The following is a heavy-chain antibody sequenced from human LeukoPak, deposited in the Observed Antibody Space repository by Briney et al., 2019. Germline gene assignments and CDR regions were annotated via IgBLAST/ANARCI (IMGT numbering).Heavy chain of an antibody. D-gene: IGHD3-10*01. Sequence: PGGSLRLSCAASGFSFRDYSMSWIRQAPGKGLEWVANIKEDGSEKYYGDSVEGRFTISRDNAKNSLYLHMNSLTAEDTAMYYCARDWVAGVPFDAFDIWGQGTMVSVSS. J-gene: IGHJ3*02. CDR2: IKEDGSEK. CDR1: GFSFRDYS. V-gene: IGHV3-7*01. CDR3: ARDWVAGVPFDAFDI.